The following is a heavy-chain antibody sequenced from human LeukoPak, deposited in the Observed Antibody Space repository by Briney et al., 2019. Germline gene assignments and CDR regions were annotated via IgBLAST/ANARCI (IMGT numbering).Heavy chain of an antibody. CDR2: IYYSGST. CDR1: GYSISSGYY. D-gene: IGHD6-13*01. J-gene: IGHJ6*03. CDR3: ARTTEAHSWRTRYYDYYMDV. Sequence: NPSETLSLTCTVSGYSISSGYYWSWIRQPPGKGLEWIGYIYYSGSTNYNPSLKSRVTISVDTSKNQFSLKLSSVTAADTAVYYCARTTEAHSWRTRYYDYYMDVWGKGNTVTVSS. V-gene: IGHV4-61*01.